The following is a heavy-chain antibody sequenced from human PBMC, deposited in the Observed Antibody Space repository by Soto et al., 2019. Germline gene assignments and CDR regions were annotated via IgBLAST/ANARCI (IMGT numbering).Heavy chain of an antibody. J-gene: IGHJ4*02. Sequence: QVPLEQSGAEVKTLGSSVKVSCKASGDTFNRYAISWVRQAPGQGLEWMGGIIPIFGTANYAPQFQDRVTITADESTSTAYMELTSLKSEDTAVYFCARGARFLEWLSFDHWGQGTLVTVSS. CDR3: ARGARFLEWLSFDH. D-gene: IGHD3-3*01. CDR2: IIPIFGTA. V-gene: IGHV1-69*12. CDR1: GDTFNRYA.